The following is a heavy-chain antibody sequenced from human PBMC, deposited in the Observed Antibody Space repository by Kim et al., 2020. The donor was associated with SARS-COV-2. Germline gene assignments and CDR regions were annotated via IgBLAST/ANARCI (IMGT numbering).Heavy chain of an antibody. CDR2: IYYSGST. D-gene: IGHD4-17*01. CDR3: ARESVLCGDYEFSSCPNYYYYGMDV. J-gene: IGHJ6*02. V-gene: IGHV4-59*01. CDR1: GGSISSYY. Sequence: SDTLSLTCTVSGGSISSYYWSWIRQPPGKGLEWIGYIYYSGSTNYNPSLKSRVTISVDTSKNQFSLKLSSVTAADTAVYYCARESVLCGDYEFSSCPNYYYYGMDVWGQGTTVTVSS.